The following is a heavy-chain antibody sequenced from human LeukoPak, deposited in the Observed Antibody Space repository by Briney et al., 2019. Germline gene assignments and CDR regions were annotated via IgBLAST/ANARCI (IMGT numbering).Heavy chain of an antibody. D-gene: IGHD3-10*01. CDR2: NNRST. CDR3: ASPNGVSIDY. CDR1: GASINSYY. J-gene: IGHJ4*02. V-gene: IGHV4-59*08. Sequence: SETLSLTCSVSGASINSYYWSWIRQPPGKGLEWIGNNNRSTSYHPSLKSRVTISVDTSTNQFSLKLTSVTAADMAVYYCASPNGVSIDYWGQGILVTVSS.